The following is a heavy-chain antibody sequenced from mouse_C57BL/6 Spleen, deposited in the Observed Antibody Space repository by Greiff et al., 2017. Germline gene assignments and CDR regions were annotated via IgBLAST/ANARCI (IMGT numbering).Heavy chain of an antibody. D-gene: IGHD2-4*01. J-gene: IGHJ1*03. V-gene: IGHV1-55*01. Sequence: QVQLQQPGAELVKPGASVKMSCKASGYTFTSYWITWVKQRPGQGLEWIGDIYPGSGSTNYNEKFKSKAALTVDTSSSTAYMQLSSLTSEDSAVYYCARDDYDGWYFDVWGTGTTVTVSS. CDR1: GYTFTSYW. CDR2: IYPGSGST. CDR3: ARDDYDGWYFDV.